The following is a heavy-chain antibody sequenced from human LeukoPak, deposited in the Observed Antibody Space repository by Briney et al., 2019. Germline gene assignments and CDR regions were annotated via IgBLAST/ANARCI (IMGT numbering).Heavy chain of an antibody. D-gene: IGHD3-22*01. Sequence: ASVKVSCKASGYTFTSYDINWVRQATGQGLEWMGWMNPNSGNTSYAQKFQGRVTMTRNTSISTAYMELSSLRSEDTAVYYCARAYAPKHYDNHWDAFDIWGQGTMVTVSS. J-gene: IGHJ3*02. CDR3: ARAYAPKHYDNHWDAFDI. CDR2: MNPNSGNT. CDR1: GYTFTSYD. V-gene: IGHV1-8*01.